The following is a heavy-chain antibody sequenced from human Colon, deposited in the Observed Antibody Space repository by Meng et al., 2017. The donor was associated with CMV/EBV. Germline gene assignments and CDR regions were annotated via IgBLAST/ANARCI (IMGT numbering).Heavy chain of an antibody. CDR3: ARHSGYYFNTLYYLDS. V-gene: IGHV4-39*01. J-gene: IGHJ4*02. CDR2: IYFGGTT. CDR1: CASISSGSHY. Sequence: SCASISSGSHYWGWIRQPPGKGLEWIGSIYFGGTTSYNPSLTSRVTISVDASKSQFSLRLSSVTATDTAVYYCARHSGYYFNTLYYLDSWGQGTLVTVS. D-gene: IGHD2-15*01.